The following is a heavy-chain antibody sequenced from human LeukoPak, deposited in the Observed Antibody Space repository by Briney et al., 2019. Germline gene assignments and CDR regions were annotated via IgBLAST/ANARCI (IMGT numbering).Heavy chain of an antibody. D-gene: IGHD2-2*01. CDR1: DFNVSDNY. Sequence: GGSLRLSCAGSDFNVSDNYMSWVRQAPGKGLAGVSIIYSAGTTYYGGSVKGRFTTSRDNSKNTVYLQVSSLRAEDTAVYYCARGGGLYCGTTNCYPRAFDIWGQGTMVTVSS. CDR2: IYSAGTT. V-gene: IGHV3-53*01. CDR3: ARGGGLYCGTTNCYPRAFDI. J-gene: IGHJ3*02.